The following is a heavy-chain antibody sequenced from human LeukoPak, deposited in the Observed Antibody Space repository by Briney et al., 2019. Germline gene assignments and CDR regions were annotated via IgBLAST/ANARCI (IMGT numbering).Heavy chain of an antibody. V-gene: IGHV3-23*01. CDR3: AKAVGAIGKSY. J-gene: IGHJ4*02. D-gene: IGHD1-26*01. CDR1: GFTFSNYA. CDR2: ISGSGGST. Sequence: PGGTLRLSCAASGFTFSNYAMSWVRQAPGKGLEWVSAISGSGGSTYYADSVKRRFTISRDNSKNTLYLQMNSLRAEDTAVYYCAKAVGAIGKSYWGQGTLVTVSS.